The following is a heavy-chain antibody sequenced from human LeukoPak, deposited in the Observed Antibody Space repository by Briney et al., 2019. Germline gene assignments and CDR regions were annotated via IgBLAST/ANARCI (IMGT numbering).Heavy chain of an antibody. CDR3: AKDPNGDYIGAFDF. CDR2: IKGSGGTS. CDR1: RFTFSIYA. J-gene: IGHJ3*01. D-gene: IGHD4-17*01. Sequence: GGSLRLSCAASRFTFSIYAMHWVRQAPGKGLEWVSSIKGSGGTSNYADSVKGRFTISRDNSKSTLYLQMNSQRAEDTAIYYYAKDPNGDYIGAFDFWGQGTLVTVSS. V-gene: IGHV3-23*01.